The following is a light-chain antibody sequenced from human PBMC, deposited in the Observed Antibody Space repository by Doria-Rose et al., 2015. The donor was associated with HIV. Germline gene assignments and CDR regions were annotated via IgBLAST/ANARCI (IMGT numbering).Light chain of an antibody. CDR3: HQYASSRT. CDR1: QSVSANY. Sequence: EIVMTQSPGTQSLSPGERATLSCRASQSVSANYLAWYQQRPGQSPRLLTYGASSRATDIPDRFSGSGSGTDFTLTISRLEPEDFAVYYCHQYASSRTFGQGTKVEIK. J-gene: IGKJ1*01. V-gene: IGKV3-20*01. CDR2: GAS.